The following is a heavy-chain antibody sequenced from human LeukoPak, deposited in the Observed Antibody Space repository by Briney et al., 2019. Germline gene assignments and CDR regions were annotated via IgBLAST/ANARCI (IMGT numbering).Heavy chain of an antibody. CDR1: GCTFTGYY. CDR2: INPNSGGT. Sequence: ASVKVSCKASGCTFTGYYMHWVRQAPGQGLEWMGWINPNSGGTNYAQKFQGRVTMTRDTSISTAYMELSRLRSDDTAVYYCARGESGSYWFDPWGQGTLVTVSS. CDR3: ARGESGSYWFDP. V-gene: IGHV1-2*02. J-gene: IGHJ5*02. D-gene: IGHD1-26*01.